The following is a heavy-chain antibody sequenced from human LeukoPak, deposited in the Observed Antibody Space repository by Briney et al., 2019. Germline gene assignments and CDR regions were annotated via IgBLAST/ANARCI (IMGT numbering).Heavy chain of an antibody. V-gene: IGHV3-30-3*01. CDR1: GFTFSSYA. CDR2: ISYDGSNK. J-gene: IGHJ4*02. Sequence: GGSLRLSCAASGFTFSSYAMHWVRQAPGKGLEWVAVISYDGSNKYYADSVKGRFTISRDDSKNTLYLQMNSLRAEDTAVYYCARGIGAVAGERLIDYWGQGTLVTVSS. CDR3: ARGIGAVAGERLIDY. D-gene: IGHD6-19*01.